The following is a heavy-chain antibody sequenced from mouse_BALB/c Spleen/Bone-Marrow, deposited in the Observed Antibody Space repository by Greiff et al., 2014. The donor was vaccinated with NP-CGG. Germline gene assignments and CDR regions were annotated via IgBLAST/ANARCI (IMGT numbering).Heavy chain of an antibody. J-gene: IGHJ2*01. V-gene: IGHV2-2*02. CDR3: ARNHRGYYFDY. Sequence: VMLVESGPGLVQPSQSPSITCTVSGFSLTTYGVHWVRQSPGKGLEWLGVIWTGGSTDYNAAFISRLTISKDNSKSQVFFEMNSLQANDTAIYYCARNHRGYYFDYWGQGTALTVSS. CDR2: IWTGGST. CDR1: GFSLTTYG. D-gene: IGHD3-1*01.